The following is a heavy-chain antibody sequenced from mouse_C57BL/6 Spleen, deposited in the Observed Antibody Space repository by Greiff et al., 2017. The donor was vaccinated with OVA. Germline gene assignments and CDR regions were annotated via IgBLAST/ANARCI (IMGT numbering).Heavy chain of an antibody. V-gene: IGHV1-64*01. CDR3: ARRRSGYDYDVGFDY. Sequence: QVQLQQPGAALVKPGASVKLSCQASGYTFTSYWMHWVKQRPGQGLGWIGMIHPNSGSTNYNEKFKSKATLTVDKSSSTAYMQLSSLTSEDSAVYYCARRRSGYDYDVGFDYWGQGTTLTVSS. D-gene: IGHD2-4*01. CDR2: IHPNSGST. J-gene: IGHJ2*01. CDR1: GYTFTSYW.